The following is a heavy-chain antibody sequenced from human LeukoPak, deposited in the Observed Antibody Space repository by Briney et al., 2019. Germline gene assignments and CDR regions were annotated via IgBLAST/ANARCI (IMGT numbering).Heavy chain of an antibody. V-gene: IGHV4-61*05. Sequence: KSSETLSLTCTVSGGSISSSSYYWGWIRQPPGKGLEWIGRIYTSGSTNYNPSLKSRVTMSVDTSKNQFSLKLSSVTAADTAVYYCARVLRDILTGPEPLYYMDVWGKGTTVTISS. CDR2: IYTSGST. D-gene: IGHD3-9*01. J-gene: IGHJ6*03. CDR3: ARVLRDILTGPEPLYYMDV. CDR1: GGSISSSSYY.